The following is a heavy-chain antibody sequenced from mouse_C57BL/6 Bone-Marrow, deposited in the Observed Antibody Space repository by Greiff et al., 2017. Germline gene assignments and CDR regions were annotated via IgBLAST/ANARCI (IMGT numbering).Heavy chain of an antibody. J-gene: IGHJ2*01. CDR1: GFTFSSYG. CDR2: ISSGGSYT. CDR3: ARHRAPYFDY. D-gene: IGHD3-3*01. Sequence: EVMLVESGGDLVKPGGSLKLSCAASGFTFSSYGMSWVRQTPDKRLEWVATISSGGSYTYYPDSVKGRFTISRDNAKNTLYLQMSSLQSEDTAMYYCARHRAPYFDYWGQGTTLTVAS. V-gene: IGHV5-6*02.